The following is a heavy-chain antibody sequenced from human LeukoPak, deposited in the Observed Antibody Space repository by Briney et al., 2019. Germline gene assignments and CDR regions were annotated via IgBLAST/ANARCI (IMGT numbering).Heavy chain of an antibody. CDR3: ARFGVNGAAAASYNWFDP. Sequence: ASVKVSCKASGYTFTSYAMNWVRQAPGQGLEWMGWINTNTGDPTYAQGFTGRFVFSLDTSVSTAYLQISSLKAEDTAVYYCARFGVNGAAAASYNWFDPWGQGTLVTVSS. J-gene: IGHJ5*02. V-gene: IGHV7-4-1*02. D-gene: IGHD6-13*01. CDR2: INTNTGDP. CDR1: GYTFTSYA.